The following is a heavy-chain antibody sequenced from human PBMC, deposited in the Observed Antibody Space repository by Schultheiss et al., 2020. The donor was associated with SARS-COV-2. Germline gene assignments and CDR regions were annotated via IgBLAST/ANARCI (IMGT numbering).Heavy chain of an antibody. CDR2: ISSNSRTM. CDR3: ARDTTKRVRGVYVGSDY. Sequence: GGSLRLSCAASGFTFSSYTMNWVRQAPGKGLEWLSSISSNSRTMYYADSAKGRFTISRDNAKNSLYLHMNSLRAEDTAVYYCARDTTKRVRGVYVGSDYWGQGTLVTVSS. CDR1: GFTFSSYT. D-gene: IGHD3-10*01. J-gene: IGHJ4*02. V-gene: IGHV3-48*01.